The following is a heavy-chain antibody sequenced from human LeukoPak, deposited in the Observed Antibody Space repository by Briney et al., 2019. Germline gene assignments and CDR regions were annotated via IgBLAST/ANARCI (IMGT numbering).Heavy chain of an antibody. Sequence: PGRSLRLSCAASGFTFSTYAMHWVRQAPGKGLEWVAVISYDGSNKYYADSVKGRFTISRDNSKSTLYLQMISLRAEDTAAYYCARDHWVTMVRGVIPLYGLDVWGQGSTVTVSS. CDR2: ISYDGSNK. CDR1: GFTFSTYA. D-gene: IGHD3-10*01. V-gene: IGHV3-30-3*01. CDR3: ARDHWVTMVRGVIPLYGLDV. J-gene: IGHJ6*02.